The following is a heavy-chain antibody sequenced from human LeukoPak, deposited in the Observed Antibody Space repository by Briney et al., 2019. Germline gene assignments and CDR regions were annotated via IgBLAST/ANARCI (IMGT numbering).Heavy chain of an antibody. V-gene: IGHV4-34*01. D-gene: IGHD3-22*01. J-gene: IGHJ3*02. Sequence: SETLSLTCAVYGGSFSGYYWGWIRQPPGKGLEWIGTIYYSGSTYYNPSLKSRVTVSVDTSKNQFSLKLSSVTAADTAFYYCATGTKTMIVTGSDAFDIWGQGTLVTVSS. CDR1: GGSFSGYY. CDR2: IYYSGST. CDR3: ATGTKTMIVTGSDAFDI.